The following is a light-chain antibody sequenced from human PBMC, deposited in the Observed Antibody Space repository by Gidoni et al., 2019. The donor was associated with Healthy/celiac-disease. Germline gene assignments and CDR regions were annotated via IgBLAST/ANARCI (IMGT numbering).Light chain of an antibody. J-gene: IGKJ2*01. Sequence: DIQMTQSPSTLSASVADRVTITCRVSESINNWLAWYQQKPGKAPKLLIYKASSLQSGVPSRFSGSGSGTEFTLTISSLQPDDFATYYCQQYNSYPGTCGQGTKLEIK. CDR3: QQYNSYPGT. CDR1: ESINNW. V-gene: IGKV1-5*03. CDR2: KAS.